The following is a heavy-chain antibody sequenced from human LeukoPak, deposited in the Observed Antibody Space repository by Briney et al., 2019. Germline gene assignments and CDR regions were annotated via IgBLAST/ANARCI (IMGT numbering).Heavy chain of an antibody. CDR3: ARATDYFDY. D-gene: IGHD2-21*02. V-gene: IGHV4-61*01. CDR1: GGSVSSGSYY. J-gene: IGHJ4*02. Sequence: SETLSLTCTVSGGSVSSGSYYWSWIRQPPGKGLEWIGYICYSGSTNYNPSLKSRVTISVDTSKNQFSLKLSSVTAADTAVYYCARATDYFDYWGQGTLVTVSS. CDR2: ICYSGST.